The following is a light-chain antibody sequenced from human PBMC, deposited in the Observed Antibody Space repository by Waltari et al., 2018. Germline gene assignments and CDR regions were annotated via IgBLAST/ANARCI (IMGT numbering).Light chain of an antibody. CDR3: QQYGTSPPLT. J-gene: IGKJ4*01. Sequence: EIVLTPSPGTLSLSPGESATLPSRASQSVSSTYLAWYQQKPGQAPRLLIYGASSRAAGIPDRFSGSGSGTDFTLTISRLEPEDLAVYYCQQYGTSPPLTFGGGTKVEIK. V-gene: IGKV3-20*01. CDR1: QSVSSTY. CDR2: GAS.